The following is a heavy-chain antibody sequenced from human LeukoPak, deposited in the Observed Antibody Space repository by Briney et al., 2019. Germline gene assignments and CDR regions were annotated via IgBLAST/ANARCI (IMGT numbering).Heavy chain of an antibody. J-gene: IGHJ6*02. CDR3: ARGSGAALWAYYHLGMGV. Sequence: ASVTVSCTASGYTFTGYYMHWLRQAPGQGLEWMGWINPNSGGTNYAQKFQGRVTMTRDTSISTAYMELSRLRSDDTAVYFCARGSGAALWAYYHLGMGVWGQGTTVTVSS. D-gene: IGHD2-15*01. CDR2: INPNSGGT. CDR1: GYTFTGYY. V-gene: IGHV1-2*02.